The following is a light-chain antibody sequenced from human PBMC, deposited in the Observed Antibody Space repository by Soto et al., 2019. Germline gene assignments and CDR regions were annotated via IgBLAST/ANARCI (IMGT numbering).Light chain of an antibody. CDR3: KQFNILPLMLS. CDR2: DAS. CDR1: QSVGTN. J-gene: IGKJ4*01. Sequence: IVVTQSPATLSVSPGERVTLSCRASQSVGTNLAWYQQRPGKAPRLLIYDASTRATGIPDRFRGSGSGTAFPLTLSRLQSGEFAVYCWKQFNILPLMLSLGGGTKLE. V-gene: IGKV3-15*01.